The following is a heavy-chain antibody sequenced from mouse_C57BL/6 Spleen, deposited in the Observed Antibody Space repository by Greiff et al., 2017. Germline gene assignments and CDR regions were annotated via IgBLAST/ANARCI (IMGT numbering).Heavy chain of an antibody. CDR2: ISSGGDYI. D-gene: IGHD1-1*01. J-gene: IGHJ1*03. Sequence: EVMLVESGEGLVKPGGSLKLSCAASGFTFSSYAMSWVRQTPEKRLEWVAYISSGGDYIYYADTVKGRFTISRDNARNTLYLQMSSLKSEDTAMYYCTRDDYGSSYGYFDVWGTGTTVTVSS. V-gene: IGHV5-9-1*02. CDR1: GFTFSSYA. CDR3: TRDDYGSSYGYFDV.